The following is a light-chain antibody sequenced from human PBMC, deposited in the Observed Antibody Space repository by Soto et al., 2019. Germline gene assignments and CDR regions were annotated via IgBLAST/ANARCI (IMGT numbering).Light chain of an antibody. CDR1: SSDVGSYNL. Sequence: QSALTQPASVSGSPGQSITISCTGTSSDVGSYNLVSWYQQHPGKAPKLMIYEGSKRPSGVSNRFSGSKSGNTASLTISGLQAEDEADYYCCSYAGSGNVVFGGGTKVTV. CDR3: CSYAGSGNVV. J-gene: IGLJ2*01. V-gene: IGLV2-23*01. CDR2: EGS.